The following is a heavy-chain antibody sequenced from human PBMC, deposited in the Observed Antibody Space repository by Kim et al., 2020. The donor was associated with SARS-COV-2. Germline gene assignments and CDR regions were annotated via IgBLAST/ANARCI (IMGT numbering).Heavy chain of an antibody. J-gene: IGHJ4*02. CDR1: GGSISSSFYY. Sequence: SETLSLTCTVSGGSISSSFYYWGWIRQPPGKGLEWIGSVYYSGSTYYNPSLKSRVTISVDTSKNQFSLNLTSVTAADTAVYYCVSDSSGYWSGDYWGQGT. D-gene: IGHD3-22*01. V-gene: IGHV4-39*07. CDR2: VYYSGST. CDR3: VSDSSGYWSGDY.